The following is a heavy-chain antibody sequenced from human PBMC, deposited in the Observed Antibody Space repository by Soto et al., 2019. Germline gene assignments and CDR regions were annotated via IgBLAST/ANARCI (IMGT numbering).Heavy chain of an antibody. J-gene: IGHJ5*02. CDR2: ISSSSSTI. Sequence: EVQLVESGGGLVQPGGSLRLSCAASGFTFSSYSMNWVRQAPGKGLEWVSYISSSSSTIYYADSVKGRFTISRDNAKNPLYLQINSLRAEDTAVYYCARDSLLLFGELPRGPNWFDPWGQGTLVTVSS. CDR3: ARDSLLLFGELPRGPNWFDP. CDR1: GFTFSSYS. V-gene: IGHV3-48*01. D-gene: IGHD3-10*01.